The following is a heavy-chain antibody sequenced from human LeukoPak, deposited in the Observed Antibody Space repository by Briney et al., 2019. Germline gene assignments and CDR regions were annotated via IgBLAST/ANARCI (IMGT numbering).Heavy chain of an antibody. CDR3: AREGAAAGSVGY. J-gene: IGHJ4*02. CDR2: IKPNGGTT. D-gene: IGHD6-13*01. CDR1: GYTFTSYY. Sequence: GASVKVSCKASGYTFTSYYMHWVRQAPGQGLEWMGIIKPNGGTTNYAQKFQGRVTMTRDTSTSTVYMELSSLRSEDTAVYYCAREGAAAGSVGYWGQGTLVIVSS. V-gene: IGHV1-46*01.